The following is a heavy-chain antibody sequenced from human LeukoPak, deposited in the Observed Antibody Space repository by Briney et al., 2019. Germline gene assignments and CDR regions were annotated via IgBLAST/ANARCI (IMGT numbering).Heavy chain of an antibody. CDR3: ARFGPAHDSFDY. J-gene: IGHJ4*02. D-gene: IGHD3-16*01. CDR2: IYSGGST. Sequence: GGSLRLSCAASGFTVSSNYMSWVRQAPGKGLEWVSVIYSGGSTYYADSVKGRFTISRDNSKNTLYLQMNSLRAEDTAVYYCARFGPAHDSFDYWGQGTLVTVSS. CDR1: GFTVSSNY. V-gene: IGHV3-66*01.